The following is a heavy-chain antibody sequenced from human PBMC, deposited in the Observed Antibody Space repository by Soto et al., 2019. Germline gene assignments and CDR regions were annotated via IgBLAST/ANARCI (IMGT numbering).Heavy chain of an antibody. D-gene: IGHD6-6*01. V-gene: IGHV3-23*01. CDR1: GFTFSSYA. J-gene: IGHJ6*02. CDR2: ISGSGGST. Sequence: EVQLLESGGGLVQPGGSLRLSCAASGFTFSSYAMSWVRQAPGKGLEWVSAISGSGGSTYYADSVKGRFTISRDNSKNKLYLQMNSLRAEDTAVYYCATAARPNYYYGMDVWGQGTTVTVSS. CDR3: ATAARPNYYYGMDV.